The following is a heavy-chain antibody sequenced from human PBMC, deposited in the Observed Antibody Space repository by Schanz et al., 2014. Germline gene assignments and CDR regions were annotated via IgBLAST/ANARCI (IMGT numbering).Heavy chain of an antibody. J-gene: IGHJ4*02. D-gene: IGHD2-2*01. CDR1: GFTFSIYG. V-gene: IGHV3-33*06. CDR2: IWYDGSNK. Sequence: QVQLVESGGGVVQPGRSLRLSCAASGFTFSIYGMHWVRQAPGKGLEWVAIIWYDGSNKYYADSVKGRFTISRDNSKNTLFLQMSSLRAEDTAVYYCAKVAPAATYLDSWGLGTLVTVSS. CDR3: AKVAPAATYLDS.